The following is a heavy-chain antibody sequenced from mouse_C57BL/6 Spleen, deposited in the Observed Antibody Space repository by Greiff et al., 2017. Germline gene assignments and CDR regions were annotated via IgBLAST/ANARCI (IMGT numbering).Heavy chain of an antibody. Sequence: EVMLVESEGGLVQPGSSMKLSCTAALFTFCDYYMAFPRQVPETGLEWVANINYDGSSAYYLDSLISRFFISRDNAKNILYLQMSSLKSEDTATYYCARASWDEGAIAMDYWGQGTSVTVSS. J-gene: IGHJ4*01. V-gene: IGHV5-16*01. CDR1: LFTFCDYY. CDR3: ARASWDEGAIAMDY. CDR2: INYDGSSA. D-gene: IGHD4-1*01.